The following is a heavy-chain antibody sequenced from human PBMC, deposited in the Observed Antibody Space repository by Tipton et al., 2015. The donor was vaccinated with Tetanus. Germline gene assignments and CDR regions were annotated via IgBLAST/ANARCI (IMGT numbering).Heavy chain of an antibody. Sequence: QLVQSGSELKKPGASVKVSCKASGYTYSSYVMNWVRQAPGQGLEWMGWINSNGGNPTYAQGFTGRFVFSLDTSVSTAYLQIISLTAENTAVLFWGSTLTLPSYSGMAVWGQGTTVTVSS. D-gene: IGHD3-10*01. J-gene: IGHJ6*02. CDR2: INSNGGNP. CDR1: GYTYSSYV. CDR3: GSTLTLPSYSGMAV. V-gene: IGHV7-4-1*02.